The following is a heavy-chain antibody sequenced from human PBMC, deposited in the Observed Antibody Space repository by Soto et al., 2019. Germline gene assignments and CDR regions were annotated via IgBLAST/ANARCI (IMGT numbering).Heavy chain of an antibody. J-gene: IGHJ5*02. CDR2: IIPIFGTA. V-gene: IGHV1-69*13. CDR1: GGTFSSYA. CDR3: ARVEYDFWSGSPPMNWFDP. Sequence: SVKVSCQASGGTFSSYAISWVRQAPGQGLEWMGGIIPIFGTANYAQKFQGRVTITADESTSTAYMELSSLRSEDTAVYYCARVEYDFWSGSPPMNWFDPWGQGTLVTVSS. D-gene: IGHD3-3*01.